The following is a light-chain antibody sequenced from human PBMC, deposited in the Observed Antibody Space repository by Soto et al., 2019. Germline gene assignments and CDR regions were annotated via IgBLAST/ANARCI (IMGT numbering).Light chain of an antibody. CDR3: QAWDSLVV. Sequence: ELTQPPSVSVSPGQTASITCSGDKLGDKYVCWYQQKPGQSPVLVIYQDSKRPSGIPERFSGSNSGNTATLTISGTQAMDEADYYCQAWDSLVVFGGGTKLTVL. V-gene: IGLV3-1*01. CDR1: KLGDKY. J-gene: IGLJ2*01. CDR2: QDS.